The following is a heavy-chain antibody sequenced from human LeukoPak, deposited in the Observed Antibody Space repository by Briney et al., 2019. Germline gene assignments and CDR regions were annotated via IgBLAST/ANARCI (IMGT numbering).Heavy chain of an antibody. V-gene: IGHV4-59*01. CDR3: ARRSSSWKNWFDR. J-gene: IGHJ5*02. D-gene: IGHD6-13*01. CDR2: IYYSGTT. CDR1: VGSIDSNS. Sequence: SETLSLTCTVSVGSIDSNSWTWIRQPPGKGLEWIGHIYYSGTTNYNPSLKSRVTMSVDMSKNQFSLKLSSVTAADTAVYYCARRSSSWKNWFDRWGQGTLVTVSS.